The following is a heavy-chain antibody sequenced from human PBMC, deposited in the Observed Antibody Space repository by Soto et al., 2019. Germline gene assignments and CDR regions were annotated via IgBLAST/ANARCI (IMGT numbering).Heavy chain of an antibody. CDR1: GFTFCSYA. CDR3: AKVGHPYYYDTSGYLPFDY. V-gene: IGHV3-23*01. D-gene: IGHD3-22*01. Sequence: GSLTLSCAASGFTFCSYAMSWVRQAPGKGLEWVSAISGSAGSTYYADSVKGRFTISRDNSKNTLYLQMNSLRAEDTAVYYCAKVGHPYYYDTSGYLPFDYWGQGTRVTVSS. CDR2: ISGSAGST. J-gene: IGHJ4*02.